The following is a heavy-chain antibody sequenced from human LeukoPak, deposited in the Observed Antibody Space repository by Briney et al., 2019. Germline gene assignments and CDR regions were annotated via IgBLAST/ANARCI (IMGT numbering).Heavy chain of an antibody. Sequence: SETLSLTCTVSGGSISSSSYYWGWIRQPPGKGLEWIGGIYYSGSTYYNPSLKSRVTISVDTSKNQFSLKLSSVTAADTAVYYCARAYGSGSYPYNYWGQGTLVTVSS. CDR1: GGSISSSSYY. V-gene: IGHV4-39*01. CDR2: IYYSGST. CDR3: ARAYGSGSYPYNY. D-gene: IGHD3-10*01. J-gene: IGHJ4*02.